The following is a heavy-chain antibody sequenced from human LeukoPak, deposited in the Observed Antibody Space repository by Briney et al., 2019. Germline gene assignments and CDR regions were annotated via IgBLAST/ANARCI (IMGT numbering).Heavy chain of an antibody. D-gene: IGHD3-3*01. CDR3: ARLIPEWGFLEQNYYMDV. CDR2: IYTSGST. CDR1: GGSISSYY. Sequence: SETLSLTCTVSGGSISSYYWSWIRQPPGKGLEWIWYIYTSGSTNYNPSLKSRVSISVDTSKNQFSLKQSSVTAADTAVYYWARLIPEWGFLEQNYYMDVWGKGTTVTVSS. J-gene: IGHJ6*03. V-gene: IGHV4-4*09.